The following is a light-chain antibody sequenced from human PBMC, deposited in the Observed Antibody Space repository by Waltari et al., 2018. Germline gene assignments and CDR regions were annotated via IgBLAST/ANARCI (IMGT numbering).Light chain of an antibody. Sequence: QSALTQPASVSGSPGQSITISCTGTSSYVGSFNLVSWYQQHPGKAPKLIIYEATNPPSGGSNRFSGSKAGNTASLTISGLQADDEADYYCCSYTGTSPLYVFGTGTKVCVL. V-gene: IGLV2-23*01. J-gene: IGLJ1*01. CDR1: SSYVGSFNL. CDR3: CSYTGTSPLYV. CDR2: EAT.